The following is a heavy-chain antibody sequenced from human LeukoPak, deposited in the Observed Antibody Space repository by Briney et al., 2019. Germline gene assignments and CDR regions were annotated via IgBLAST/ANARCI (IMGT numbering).Heavy chain of an antibody. Sequence: PGGSLRLSCAASGFTFSSYAIHWVRQAPGKGLEWVAVISYDGSNKYYADSVKGRFTISRDNSKNTLYLQMNSLRAEDTAVYYCARGQLYFHYDFWSGYLDYWGQGTLVTVSS. V-gene: IGHV3-30-3*01. CDR1: GFTFSSYA. D-gene: IGHD3-3*01. CDR2: ISYDGSNK. CDR3: ARGQLYFHYDFWSGYLDY. J-gene: IGHJ4*02.